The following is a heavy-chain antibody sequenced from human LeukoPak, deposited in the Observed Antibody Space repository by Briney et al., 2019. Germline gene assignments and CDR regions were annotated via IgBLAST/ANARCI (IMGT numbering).Heavy chain of an antibody. CDR1: GFTFSSYS. D-gene: IGHD3-10*01. J-gene: IGHJ4*02. Sequence: GGSLRLSCAASGFTFSSYSMNWVRQAPGKGLEWLSYISSSSSTIYYADSVKGRFTISRDNAKNSLYLQMNSLRVEDTAVYYCARGAGWSGSGTYYFDYWGQGTLVTVSS. V-gene: IGHV3-48*01. CDR3: ARGAGWSGSGTYYFDY. CDR2: ISSSSSTI.